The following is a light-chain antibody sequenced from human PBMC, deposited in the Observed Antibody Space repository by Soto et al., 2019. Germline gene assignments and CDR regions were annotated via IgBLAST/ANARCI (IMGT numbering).Light chain of an antibody. V-gene: IGLV1-44*01. CDR3: AAWDDSLNGYV. J-gene: IGLJ1*01. CDR2: SNN. Sequence: QSVLTQPPSVSGTPGQSVTISCSGSTSNIGSKTVSWYQQLPGTAPKLLIYSNNQRPSGGPDRFSGSKSGTSAFLAISGLQSEDEADYYCAAWDDSLNGYVFGAGTKVTVL. CDR1: TSNIGSKT.